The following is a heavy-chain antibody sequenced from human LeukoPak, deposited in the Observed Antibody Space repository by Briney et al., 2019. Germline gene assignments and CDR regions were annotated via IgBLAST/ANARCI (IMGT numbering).Heavy chain of an antibody. CDR1: GFTFSSYA. V-gene: IGHV3-23*01. CDR2: VSGSGGYT. Sequence: GGSLRLSCAASGFTFSSYAMSWVRQAPGKGLEWVSSVSGSGGYTYYAGSVKGRFTISRDNSKNTLYLQMNSLRAEDTAIYYRAKDRPNYYDSSGHYYRRDGDYWGQGTLVTVSS. D-gene: IGHD3-22*01. J-gene: IGHJ4*02. CDR3: AKDRPNYYDSSGHYYRRDGDY.